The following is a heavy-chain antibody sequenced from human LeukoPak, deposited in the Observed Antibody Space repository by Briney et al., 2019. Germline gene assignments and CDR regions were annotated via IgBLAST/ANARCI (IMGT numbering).Heavy chain of an antibody. V-gene: IGHV3-11*01. D-gene: IGHD2-2*01. CDR1: GFTFNDYD. CDR2: IRSSGSNM. CDR3: AGSAVPAAPADYYYYMDV. J-gene: IGHJ6*03. Sequence: GGSLRLSCAASGFTFNDYDMNWIRQAPGKGLEWVSYIRSSGSNMAYIDSVRGRFTISRDNAKNSLYLQMNSLRVEDTAVYYCAGSAVPAAPADYYYYMDVWGKGTTVTVSS.